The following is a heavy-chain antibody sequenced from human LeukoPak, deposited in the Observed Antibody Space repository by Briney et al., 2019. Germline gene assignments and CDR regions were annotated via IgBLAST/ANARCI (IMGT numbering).Heavy chain of an antibody. D-gene: IGHD2-15*01. J-gene: IGHJ4*02. CDR2: INPNSGGT. V-gene: IGHV1-2*02. CDR3: ARVEVVAATPGDY. CDR1: GYTFTGYY. Sequence: ASVKVSCKASGYTFTGYYMHWVRQAPGQGLEWMGWINPNSGGTNYAQKFQGRVTMTRDTSISTAYMELSRLRSDDTAVYYCARVEVVAATPGDYWGQGTLVTVSS.